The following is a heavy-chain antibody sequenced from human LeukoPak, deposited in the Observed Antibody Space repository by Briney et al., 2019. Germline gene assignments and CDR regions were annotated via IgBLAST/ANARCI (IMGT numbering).Heavy chain of an antibody. V-gene: IGHV3-15*01. CDR2: IKSKTDGGTT. Sequence: AGSLRLSCAASGFTFSNAWMSWVRQVPGKGLEWVGCIKSKTDGGTTNYAEPVKGRFTISRDDRKNTLYLHMNSLEPEDTAVYYCATESEYYDFWSGCAATGYYYYYMDVWGKGTTVTVSS. CDR3: ATESEYYDFWSGCAATGYYYYYMDV. CDR1: GFTFSNAW. D-gene: IGHD3-3*01. J-gene: IGHJ6*03.